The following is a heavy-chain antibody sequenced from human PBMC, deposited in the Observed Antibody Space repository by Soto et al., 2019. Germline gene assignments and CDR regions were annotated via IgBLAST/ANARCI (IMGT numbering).Heavy chain of an antibody. CDR1: GFTFSSYA. J-gene: IGHJ4*02. V-gene: IGHV3-30*04. CDR3: ASHYYDSSGYLDY. Sequence: GGSLRLSCAASGFTFSSYAMHWVRQAPGKGLEWVAVISYDGSNKYYADSVKGRFTISRDNSKNTLYLQMNSLRAEDTAVYYCASHYYDSSGYLDYWGQGTLVTVSS. CDR2: ISYDGSNK. D-gene: IGHD3-22*01.